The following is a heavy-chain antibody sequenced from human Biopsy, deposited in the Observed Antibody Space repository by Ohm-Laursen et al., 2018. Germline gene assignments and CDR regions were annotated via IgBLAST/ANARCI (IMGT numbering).Heavy chain of an antibody. Sequence: SLRLSCAAPRFTFSDHFMSWIRQAPGKGLEWVSYISSSGITAHYADSVKGRFTISRDNAKNSLYLQMNGLRAEDTAIYYCARSGWNFEFDSWGKGTLVAVSS. V-gene: IGHV3-11*01. J-gene: IGHJ4*02. CDR2: ISSSGITA. CDR1: RFTFSDHF. D-gene: IGHD6-19*01. CDR3: ARSGWNFEFDS.